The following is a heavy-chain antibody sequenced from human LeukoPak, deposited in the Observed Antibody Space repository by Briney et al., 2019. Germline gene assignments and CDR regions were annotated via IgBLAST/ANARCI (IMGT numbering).Heavy chain of an antibody. J-gene: IGHJ6*02. V-gene: IGHV3-23*01. CDR1: GFTFSSYA. D-gene: IGHD1-26*01. CDR3: AKDKGWGYSSYDYYGMDV. Sequence: GGSLRLSCAASGFTFSSYAMSWVRQAPGKGLEWVSGISGSGGSTYYADSVKGRFTISRDISKNTLYVQMNSLRAEDAAVYYCAKDKGWGYSSYDYYGMDVWGQGTTVTVSS. CDR2: ISGSGGST.